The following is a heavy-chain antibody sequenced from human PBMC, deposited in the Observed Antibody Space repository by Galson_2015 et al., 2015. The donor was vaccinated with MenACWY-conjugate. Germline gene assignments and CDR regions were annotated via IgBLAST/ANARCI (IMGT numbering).Heavy chain of an antibody. Sequence: SLRLSCAASGFTFSAYAMTWVRRAPGKGLEWVSTISDSGRSTYYADSVKGRFTIFRDNSKNTLFLQMNSLRAEDTAAYYCAKDLVKNYEMLTLFYNDWGQGTLVTVSS. D-gene: IGHD3-9*01. CDR1: GFTFSAYA. CDR2: ISDSGRST. V-gene: IGHV3-23*01. J-gene: IGHJ4*02. CDR3: AKDLVKNYEMLTLFYND.